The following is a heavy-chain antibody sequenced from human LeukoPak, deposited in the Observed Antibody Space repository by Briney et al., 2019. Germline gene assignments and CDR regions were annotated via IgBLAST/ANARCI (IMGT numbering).Heavy chain of an antibody. D-gene: IGHD1-1*01. Sequence: SETLSLTCSVSGGSISSYYWSWIRQPAGKGLEWIGRIYISGSTNYNPSLKSRVTMSVDTSKNQFSLKLSSVTAADTAVYYCARDRGTWNDDGFDYWGQGTLVTVSS. CDR1: GGSISSYY. CDR2: IYISGST. V-gene: IGHV4-4*07. J-gene: IGHJ4*02. CDR3: ARDRGTWNDDGFDY.